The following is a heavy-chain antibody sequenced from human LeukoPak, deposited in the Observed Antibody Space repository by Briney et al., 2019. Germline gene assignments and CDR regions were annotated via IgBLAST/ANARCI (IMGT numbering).Heavy chain of an antibody. CDR2: ISSYSNYI. CDR3: ARSRTTVTKDALDY. V-gene: IGHV3-21*01. J-gene: IGHJ4*02. Sequence: GGSLRLSCAASGFTFSTYSMNWVRQAPGKGLEWVSSISSYSNYINYADSVKGRFTISRDNAKNSLYLQMTSLRAEDTAVYYCARSRTTVTKDALDYWGQGTLVTVSS. CDR1: GFTFSTYS. D-gene: IGHD4-17*01.